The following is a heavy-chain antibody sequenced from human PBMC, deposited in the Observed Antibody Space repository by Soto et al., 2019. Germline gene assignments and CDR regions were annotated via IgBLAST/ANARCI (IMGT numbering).Heavy chain of an antibody. J-gene: IGHJ4*02. D-gene: IGHD3-10*01. CDR3: AKDVWGSGRRPPHFDY. CDR1: GFTFSSYA. V-gene: IGHV3-23*01. Sequence: GGSLRLSCAASGFTFSSYAMSWVRQAPGKGLEWVSAISGSGGSTYYADSVKGRFTISRDNSKNTLYLQMNSLRAEDTAVYYCAKDVWGSGRRPPHFDYWGQGTLVTVSS. CDR2: ISGSGGST.